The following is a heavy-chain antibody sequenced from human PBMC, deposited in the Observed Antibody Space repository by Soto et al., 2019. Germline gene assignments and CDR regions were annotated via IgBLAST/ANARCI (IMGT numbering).Heavy chain of an antibody. J-gene: IGHJ4*02. V-gene: IGHV4-31*03. CDR1: GGSISSGGYY. CDR3: GRGYSYGPDY. CDR2: IYYSGST. D-gene: IGHD5-18*01. Sequence: LSLTCTVSGGSISSGGYYWSWIRQHPGKGLEWIGYIYYSGSTYYNPSLKSRVTISVGTSKNQFSLKLSSVTAADTAVYYCGRGYSYGPDYWGQGTLVTVS.